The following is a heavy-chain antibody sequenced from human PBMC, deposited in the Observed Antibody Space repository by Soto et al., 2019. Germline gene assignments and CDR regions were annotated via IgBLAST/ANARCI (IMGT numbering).Heavy chain of an antibody. V-gene: IGHV1-46*01. D-gene: IGHD3-10*01. J-gene: IGHJ4*02. CDR2: INASGGST. CDR1: GYTFTSYY. CDR3: ARDHYYGSGSYNYFDY. Sequence: GASVKVSCKASGYTFTSYYMHRVRQAPGQGLEWMGIINASGGSTSYAQKFQGRVTITRDTSASTAYMELSSLRSEDTAVYYCARDHYYGSGSYNYFDYWGQGTLVTVSS.